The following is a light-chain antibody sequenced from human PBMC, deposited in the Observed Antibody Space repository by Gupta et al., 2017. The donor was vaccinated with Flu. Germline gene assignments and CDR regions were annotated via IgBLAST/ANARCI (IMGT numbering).Light chain of an antibody. CDR1: SSNIGRNT. CDR2: GNN. V-gene: IGLV1-44*01. CDR3: AAWDDSLNGPV. J-gene: IGLJ1*01. Sequence: QSVLTQPPSASGTPGQRVTISCSGSSSNIGRNTVNWYQQLPGTAPKLLIYGNNQRPSGVPDRFSGSKSGTSASLAISGLQSEDEADYYCAAWDDSLNGPVFGAGTNVTVL.